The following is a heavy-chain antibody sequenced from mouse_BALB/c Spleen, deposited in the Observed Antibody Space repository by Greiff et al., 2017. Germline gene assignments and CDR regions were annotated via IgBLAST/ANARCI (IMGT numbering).Heavy chain of an antibody. V-gene: IGHV5-12-2*01. J-gene: IGHJ4*01. CDR3: ARQGIMDY. CDR1: GFTFSSYT. CDR2: ISNGGGST. Sequence: EVKLVESGGGLVQPGGSLKLSCAASGFTFSSYTMSWVRQTPEKRLEWVAYISNGGGSTYYPDTVKGRFTISRDNAKNTLYLQMSSLKSEDTAMYYCARQGIMDYWGQGTSVTVSS.